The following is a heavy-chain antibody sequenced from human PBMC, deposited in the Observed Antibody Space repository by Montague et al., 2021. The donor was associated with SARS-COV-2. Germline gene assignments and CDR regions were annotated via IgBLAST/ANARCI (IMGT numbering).Heavy chain of an antibody. CDR3: ARGRTGTTFYYYYYYCMDV. CDR1: GGSFSGYY. J-gene: IGHJ6*02. D-gene: IGHD1-7*01. Sequence: SETLSLTCAVYGGSFSGYYWSWIRQPPGKGLEWIGEINHSGSTNYNPSLKSRVTISVDTSKNQFSLKLSSVTAADTAVYYCARGRTGTTFYYYYYYCMDVWGRGTTVTVSS. CDR2: INHSGST. V-gene: IGHV4-34*01.